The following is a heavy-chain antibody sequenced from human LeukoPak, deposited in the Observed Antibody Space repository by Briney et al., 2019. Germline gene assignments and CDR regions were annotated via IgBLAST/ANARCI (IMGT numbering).Heavy chain of an antibody. CDR3: ARESTAMAKDY. CDR2: IIPIFATA. V-gene: IGHV1-69*13. CDR1: GYTFTGYY. J-gene: IGHJ4*02. D-gene: IGHD5-18*01. Sequence: ASVKVSCKASGYTFTGYYMHWVRQAPGQGLEWMGGIIPIFATADYAQKFQGRVTITADESTSTAYMELSSLRSEDTAVYYCARESTAMAKDYWGQGTLVTVSS.